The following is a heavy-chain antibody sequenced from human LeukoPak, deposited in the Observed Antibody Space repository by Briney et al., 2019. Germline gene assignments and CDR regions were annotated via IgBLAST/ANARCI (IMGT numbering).Heavy chain of an antibody. J-gene: IGHJ4*02. Sequence: ASVKVSCTASGYTFTSYGITRVRQAPGQGLEWMGWISAYNGNRTYAQTLQGRVTLTTDTSTSTAYMELRSLRSDDTAVYCCARGSVVVTGEFDYGGQGTVVTVSA. D-gene: IGHD2-21*02. CDR2: ISAYNGNR. V-gene: IGHV1-18*01. CDR3: ARGSVVVTGEFDY. CDR1: GYTFTSYG.